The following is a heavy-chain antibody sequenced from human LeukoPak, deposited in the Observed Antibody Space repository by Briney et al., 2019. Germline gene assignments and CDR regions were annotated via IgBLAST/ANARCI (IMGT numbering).Heavy chain of an antibody. CDR3: ARGDIVVVPAATELDP. D-gene: IGHD2-2*01. Sequence: PGGSLRLSCAASGFTFSSYSMTWVRQAPGKGLEWVSSISSSSSYIYYADSVKGRFTISRDNAKNSLYLQMNSLRAEDTAVYYCARGDIVVVPAATELDPWGQGTLVTVSS. V-gene: IGHV3-21*01. CDR2: ISSSSSYI. CDR1: GFTFSSYS. J-gene: IGHJ5*02.